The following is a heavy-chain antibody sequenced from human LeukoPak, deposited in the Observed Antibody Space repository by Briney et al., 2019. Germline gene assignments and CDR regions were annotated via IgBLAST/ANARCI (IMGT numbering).Heavy chain of an antibody. CDR1: GYTFTSHD. CDR2: MNPNSGNT. J-gene: IGHJ4*02. V-gene: IGHV1-8*01. Sequence: ASVKVSCKTSGYTFTSHDINWARQATGQGLEWMGWMNPNSGNTGYAQKFQGRITMTRDTSISTAYMELSSLRSEDTAVYYCARELRRYFDSWGQGTLVTVSS. CDR3: ARELRRYFDS.